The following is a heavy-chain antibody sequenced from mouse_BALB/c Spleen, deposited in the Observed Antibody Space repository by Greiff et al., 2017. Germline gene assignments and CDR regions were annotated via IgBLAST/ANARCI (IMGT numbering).Heavy chain of an antibody. D-gene: IGHD4-1*01. CDR1: GFTFSSYT. CDR3: TRDSLNWDVGTWFAY. J-gene: IGHJ3*01. Sequence: EVKVEESGGGLVKPGGSLKLSCAASGFTFSSYTMSWVRQTPEKRLEWVATISSGGSYTYYPDSVKGRFTISRDNAKNTLYLQMSSLKSEDTAMYYCTRDSLNWDVGTWFAYWGQGTLVTVSA. V-gene: IGHV5-6-4*01. CDR2: ISSGGSYT.